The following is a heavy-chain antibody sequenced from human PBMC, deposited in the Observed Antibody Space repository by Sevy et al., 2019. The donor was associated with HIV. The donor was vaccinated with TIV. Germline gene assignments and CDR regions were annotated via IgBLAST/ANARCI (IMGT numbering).Heavy chain of an antibody. CDR3: ARGPFKTINPGYYYYMDV. CDR1: GFTFSSYD. Sequence: GGSLRLSCAASGFTFSSYDMHWVRQATGKGLEWVSAIGTAGDTYYPGSVKGRFTISRENAKNSLYLQMNSLRAGDTAVYYCARGPFKTINPGYYYYMDVWGKGTTVTVSS. V-gene: IGHV3-13*01. CDR2: IGTAGDT. J-gene: IGHJ6*03.